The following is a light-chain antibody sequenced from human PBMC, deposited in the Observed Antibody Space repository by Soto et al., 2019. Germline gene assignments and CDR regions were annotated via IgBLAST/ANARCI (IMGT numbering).Light chain of an antibody. CDR3: MQRIEFPLT. V-gene: IGKV2-40*01. CDR1: QSLLDSDDVNTY. CDR2: TVS. Sequence: DFVMTQTPLSLPVTPGEPASISCGSRQSLLDSDDVNTYLDWYLHKPGQSPQLLIYTVSYRSSGGPDRFSGSGPCTDFTLKISRVEAEDVGVYYCMQRIEFPLTFGGGTKVEIK. J-gene: IGKJ4*01.